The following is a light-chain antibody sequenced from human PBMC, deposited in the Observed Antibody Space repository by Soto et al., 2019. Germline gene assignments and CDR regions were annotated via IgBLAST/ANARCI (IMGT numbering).Light chain of an antibody. J-gene: IGKJ2*01. V-gene: IGKV1-5*03. CDR2: KAS. CDR1: QNINDW. CDR3: QQYNTYVYT. Sequence: DVQKTKYPSTLSAAVGDRVTITCRASQNINDWLAWYQHKAGEVPKLLIYKASTLESGVPSRFSGSGSGTEFTLTIINLQPEDFATYYCQQYNTYVYTFGQGTKLEIK.